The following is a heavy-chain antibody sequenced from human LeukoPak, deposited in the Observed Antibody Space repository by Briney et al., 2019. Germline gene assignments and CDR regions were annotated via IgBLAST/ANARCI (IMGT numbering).Heavy chain of an antibody. Sequence: SETLSLTCAVYGGSFSGHYWSWIRQPPGKGLEWIGEINHSGSTNYNPSLKSRVTISVDTSKNQFSLKLSSVTAADTAVYYCARSRGAGTTANWFDPWGQGTLVTVSS. CDR1: GGSFSGHY. V-gene: IGHV4-34*01. CDR2: INHSGST. J-gene: IGHJ5*02. D-gene: IGHD1-7*01. CDR3: ARSRGAGTTANWFDP.